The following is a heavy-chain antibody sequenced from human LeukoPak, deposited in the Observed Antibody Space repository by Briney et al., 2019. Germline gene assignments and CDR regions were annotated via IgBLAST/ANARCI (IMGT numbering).Heavy chain of an antibody. J-gene: IGHJ4*02. Sequence: PSETLSLTCAVSGGSISSGGYSWSWIRQPPGKGLEWIGYIYHSGSAYYNPSLKSRVTISVDRSKNQFSLKLSSVTAADTAVYYCARAGQQLVNPFDYWGQGTLVTVSS. CDR3: ARAGQQLVNPFDY. CDR2: IYHSGSA. CDR1: GGSISSGGYS. V-gene: IGHV4-30-2*01. D-gene: IGHD6-13*01.